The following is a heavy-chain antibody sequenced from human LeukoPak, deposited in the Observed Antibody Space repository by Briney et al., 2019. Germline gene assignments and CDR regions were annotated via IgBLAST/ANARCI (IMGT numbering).Heavy chain of an antibody. V-gene: IGHV3-43*02. D-gene: IGHD3-16*01. CDR2: ISGDSGST. CDR3: AKAYLPNYYYYYVDV. CDR1: GFTFDDYA. Sequence: RTGGSLRLSCAASGFTFDDYAMHWVRQAPGKGLEWVSLISGDSGSTYYADSVKGRFTISRDNSKNSLYLQMNSLRTEDTALYYCAKAYLPNYYYYYVDVWGKGTTVTVSS. J-gene: IGHJ6*03.